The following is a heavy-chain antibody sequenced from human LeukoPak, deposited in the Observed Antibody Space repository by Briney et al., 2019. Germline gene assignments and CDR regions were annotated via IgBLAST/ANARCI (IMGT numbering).Heavy chain of an antibody. CDR2: IMWRSGST. Sequence: GGSLRLSCAVSGFASDDHAMHWVRQASGKGLEWVAGIMWRSGSTGYGDSVKGRFTISRDNAKKSLYLQMNGLRVEDTAFYYCTKDLTPGGADVWGQGTTVTVSS. CDR3: TKDLTPGGADV. V-gene: IGHV3-9*02. D-gene: IGHD3-10*01. CDR1: GFASDDHA. J-gene: IGHJ6*02.